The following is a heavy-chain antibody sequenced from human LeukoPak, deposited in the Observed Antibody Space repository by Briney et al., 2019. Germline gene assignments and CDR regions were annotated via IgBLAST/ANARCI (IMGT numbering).Heavy chain of an antibody. CDR3: AREGRLPRGVLNY. Sequence: GGSLRLSCAASGFTFSSYEMNWVRQARGEGLGWVSYISSSGSTIYYADSVKGRFTISRDNAKNSLYLQMNSLRAEDTAVYYCAREGRLPRGVLNYWGQGTLVTVSS. CDR1: GFTFSSYE. D-gene: IGHD4-11*01. J-gene: IGHJ4*02. CDR2: ISSSGSTI. V-gene: IGHV3-48*03.